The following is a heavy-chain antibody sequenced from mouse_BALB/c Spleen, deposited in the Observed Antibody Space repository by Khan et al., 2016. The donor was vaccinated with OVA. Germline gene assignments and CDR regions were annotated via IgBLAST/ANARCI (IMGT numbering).Heavy chain of an antibody. V-gene: IGHV5-9*02. J-gene: IGHJ4*01. CDR2: ISSGGTYT. CDR3: ARHGGFNPYYAMDY. CDR1: GFAFSSYD. Sequence: EVELVESGGGLVKPGGSLKLSCAASGFAFSSYDMSWVRQTPEKRLEWVATISSGGTYTNYPASVKGRFTISRDTARNTLYLQVSSLRSEDTALYYCARHGGFNPYYAMDYWGQGTSVTVSS.